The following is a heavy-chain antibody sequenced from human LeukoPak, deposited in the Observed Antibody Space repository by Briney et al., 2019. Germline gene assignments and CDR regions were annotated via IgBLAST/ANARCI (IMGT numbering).Heavy chain of an antibody. V-gene: IGHV4-30-2*01. CDR1: GGSISSGGYY. CDR3: ARGLIYDSSGSDAFDI. D-gene: IGHD3-22*01. Sequence: PSQTLSLTCTVSGGSISSGGYYWNWIRQPPGKGLEWIGYIYHDGSTYYNPSLKSRVTITVDRSKNQFSLKLSSVTAADTAVYYCARGLIYDSSGSDAFDIWGQGTMVTVSS. J-gene: IGHJ3*02. CDR2: IYHDGST.